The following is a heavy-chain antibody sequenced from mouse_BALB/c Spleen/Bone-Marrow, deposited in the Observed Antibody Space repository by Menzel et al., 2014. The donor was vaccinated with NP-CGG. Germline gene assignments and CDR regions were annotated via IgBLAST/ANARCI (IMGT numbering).Heavy chain of an antibody. J-gene: IGHJ3*01. Sequence: EVMLVESGGGLAQPGGSMKLSCVASGFTFSNYWMNWVRQSPEKGLEWVAEIRLKSNNYATHYAESVKGRFTISRDDSKSSVYLQMNNLRTEDTGIYYCTDYSWFPYWGQGTLVTVSA. CDR3: TDYSWFPY. CDR1: GFTFSNYW. CDR2: IRLKSNNYAT. V-gene: IGHV6-6*02. D-gene: IGHD1-1*01.